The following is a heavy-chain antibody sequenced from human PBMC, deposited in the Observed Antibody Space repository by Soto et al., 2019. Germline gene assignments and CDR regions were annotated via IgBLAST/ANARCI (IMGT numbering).Heavy chain of an antibody. CDR1: GYTFTSYG. V-gene: IGHV1-18*01. CDR2: ISAYNGNT. CDR3: ARVYVTTVPHYYYYGMDV. J-gene: IGHJ6*02. Sequence: ASVTVSCKASGYTFTSYGISWVRQAHGQGLEWMGWISAYNGNTNYAQKLQGRATMTTDTSTSTAYMELRSLRSDDTAVYYCARVYVTTVPHYYYYGMDVWGQGTTVTVSS. D-gene: IGHD4-4*01.